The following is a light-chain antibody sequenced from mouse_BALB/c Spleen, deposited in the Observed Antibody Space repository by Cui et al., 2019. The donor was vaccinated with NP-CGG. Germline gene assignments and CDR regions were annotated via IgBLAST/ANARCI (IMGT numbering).Light chain of an antibody. CDR1: TGAVTTSNY. V-gene: IGLV1*01. J-gene: IGLJ1*01. Sequence: QAVVTQESALTTSPGETVTLTCRSSTGAVTTSNYANWVQEKPDHLVTGLIGSTSNRAPGVPARFSGSLIGDKAALTITGAQTEDEAIYFCALWYSNHWVFGGGTKLTVL. CDR2: STS. CDR3: ALWYSNHWV.